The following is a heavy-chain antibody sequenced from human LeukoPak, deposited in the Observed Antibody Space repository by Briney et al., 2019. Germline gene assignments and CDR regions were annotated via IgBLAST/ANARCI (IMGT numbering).Heavy chain of an antibody. Sequence: SETLSLTCSVSGGFNTHYYWSWIRQPPGKGLEWIGYIYHSGSTNYNPSLKSRVTISVDTSKNHLSLKLNSVTAADTAVYYCARGQWLPVFDFWGQGTLVTVSS. CDR2: IYHSGST. V-gene: IGHV4-59*01. D-gene: IGHD3-22*01. CDR1: GGFNTHYY. J-gene: IGHJ4*02. CDR3: ARGQWLPVFDF.